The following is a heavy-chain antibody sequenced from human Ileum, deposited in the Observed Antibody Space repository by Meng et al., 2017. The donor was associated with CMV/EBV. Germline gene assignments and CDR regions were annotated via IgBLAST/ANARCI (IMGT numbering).Heavy chain of an antibody. D-gene: IGHD4-11*01. Sequence: ASVKVSCKASGYTFTAYFMLWIRQAPGQGLECMGWINPNTGYTNYAQNFKGRVTMTRDTSTGTVYMELSRLTSDDTAVYYCVRDLKATSVTTRGLYGFDIWGQGTTVTVS. CDR3: VRDLKATSVTTRGLYGFDI. CDR1: GYTFTAYF. V-gene: IGHV1-2*02. J-gene: IGHJ6*02. CDR2: INPNTGYT.